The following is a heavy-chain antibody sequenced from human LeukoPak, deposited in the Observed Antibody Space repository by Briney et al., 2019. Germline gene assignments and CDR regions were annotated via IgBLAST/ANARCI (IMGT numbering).Heavy chain of an antibody. J-gene: IGHJ5*02. CDR1: GGSISSYY. Sequence: SETLSLTCTVSGGSISSYYWSWIRQPPGKGLEWIGYIYYSGSTNYNPSLKSRVTISVDTSKNQFSLKLSSVTAADTAVYYCARDRAWFDPWGQGTLVTVSS. CDR3: ARDRAWFDP. CDR2: IYYSGST. V-gene: IGHV4-59*12.